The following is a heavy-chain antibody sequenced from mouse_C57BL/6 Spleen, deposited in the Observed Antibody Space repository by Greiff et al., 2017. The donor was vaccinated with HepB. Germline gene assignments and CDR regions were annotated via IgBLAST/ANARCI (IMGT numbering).Heavy chain of an antibody. D-gene: IGHD2-1*01. CDR1: GFSFTSYG. J-gene: IGHJ3*01. CDR2: IWSDGST. Sequence: VQRVESGPGLVAPSQSLSITCTVSGFSFTSYGVHWVRQPPGKGLEWLVVIWSDGSTTYNSALKSRLSIRKDNSKSQVFLKMNSLQTDDTAMYYCARRDGNHGWVAYWGQGTLVTVSA. CDR3: ARRDGNHGWVAY. V-gene: IGHV2-6*03.